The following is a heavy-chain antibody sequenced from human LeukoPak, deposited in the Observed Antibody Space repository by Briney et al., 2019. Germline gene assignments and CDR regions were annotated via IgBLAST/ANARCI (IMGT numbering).Heavy chain of an antibody. V-gene: IGHV3-30*18. Sequence: PGRSLRLSCAASGFTFSSYGMHWVRQAPGKGLEWVAVISYDGSNKYYADSVKGRFTISRDNSKNTLYLQMNSLRAEDTAVYYCAKDDGEPPNYYDSSGAHNDYWGQGTLVTVSS. CDR2: ISYDGSNK. CDR1: GFTFSSYG. CDR3: AKDDGEPPNYYDSSGAHNDY. J-gene: IGHJ4*02. D-gene: IGHD3-22*01.